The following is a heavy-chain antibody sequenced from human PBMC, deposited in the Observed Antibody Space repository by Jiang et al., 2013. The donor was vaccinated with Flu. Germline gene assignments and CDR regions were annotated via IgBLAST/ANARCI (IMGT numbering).Heavy chain of an antibody. CDR2: TYYRSKWYN. D-gene: IGHD6-13*01. J-gene: IGHJ4*02. CDR3: ARDEGVGYSSSWYGGSFDY. V-gene: IGHV6-1*01. Sequence: SQTLSLTCAVSGDRVSSNSVAWNWIRQSPSRGLEWLGRTYYRSKWYNDYAVSVKSRITINPDTSKNQFSLQLNSVTPEDTAVYYCARDEGVGYSSSWYGGSFDYWGPGNPGHRLL. CDR1: GDRVSSNSVA.